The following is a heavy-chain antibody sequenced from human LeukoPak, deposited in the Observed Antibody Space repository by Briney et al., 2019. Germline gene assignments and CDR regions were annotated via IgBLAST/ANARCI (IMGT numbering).Heavy chain of an antibody. D-gene: IGHD6-19*01. CDR3: AKRDSSGWSFST. Sequence: PGESLKISCKGSGYSSTSYWIAWVRQMPVKGLEWMGIIYPGDSDTRYSPSFQGQVTISADKSISTAYLQWSSLKASDTAIYYCAKRDSSGWSFSTWGQGTLVTVSS. V-gene: IGHV5-51*01. J-gene: IGHJ5*02. CDR1: GYSSTSYW. CDR2: IYPGDSDT.